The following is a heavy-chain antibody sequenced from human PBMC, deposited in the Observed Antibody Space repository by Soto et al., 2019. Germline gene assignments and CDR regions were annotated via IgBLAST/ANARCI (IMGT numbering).Heavy chain of an antibody. CDR1: GYSFTSYW. Sequence: PGESLKISCKGSGYSFTSYWIGWVRQMPGKGLEWMGIIYPGDSDTRYSPSFQGQVTISADKSISTAYLQWSSLKASDTAMYYCARHRGYFDWLLPKTSDAFDIWGQGTMVTVSS. CDR3: ARHRGYFDWLLPKTSDAFDI. V-gene: IGHV5-51*01. J-gene: IGHJ3*02. D-gene: IGHD3-9*01. CDR2: IYPGDSDT.